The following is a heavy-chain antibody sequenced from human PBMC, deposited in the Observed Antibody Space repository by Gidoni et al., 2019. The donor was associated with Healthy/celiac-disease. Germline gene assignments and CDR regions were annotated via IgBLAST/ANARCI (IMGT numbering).Heavy chain of an antibody. Sequence: EVQLVESGGGLVQPGGSLRLPCAASGFTFSSYWMRVVRQAPGKGLEWVDNIKQDGSEKYYVDSVKGRFTISRDNAKNSLYLQMNSLRAEDTAVYYCGGKMGVTIFGVVTRYYYYGMDVWGQGTTVTVSS. CDR1: GFTFSSYW. J-gene: IGHJ6*02. V-gene: IGHV3-7*01. CDR2: IKQDGSEK. CDR3: GGKMGVTIFGVVTRYYYYGMDV. D-gene: IGHD3-3*01.